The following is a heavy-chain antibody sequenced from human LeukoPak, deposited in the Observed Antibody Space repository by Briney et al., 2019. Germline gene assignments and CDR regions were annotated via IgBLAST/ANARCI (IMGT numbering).Heavy chain of an antibody. V-gene: IGHV1-69*06. Sequence: SVNASCTPSIGTSSSYAVSWVPEAPGQGLEWMGGIIPIFGTANYAQKFQGRVTITADKSTSTAYMELRSLRSDDTAVYYCARDLSVVAFDIWGQGTMVTVSS. CDR3: ARDLSVVAFDI. CDR2: IIPIFGTA. D-gene: IGHD2-21*01. J-gene: IGHJ3*02. CDR1: IGTSSSYA.